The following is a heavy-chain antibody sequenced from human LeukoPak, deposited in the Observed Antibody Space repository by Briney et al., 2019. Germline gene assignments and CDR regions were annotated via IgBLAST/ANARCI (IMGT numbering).Heavy chain of an antibody. J-gene: IGHJ4*02. CDR1: GRSFSGYF. CDR2: IYYSGRT. V-gene: IGHV4-59*01. Sequence: PSETLSLTFSVHGRSFSGYFGTSIPQPPGKGLEWVGYIYYSGRTNYNPSLKSRVTISVDTSKNQFSLKLSSVTAADTAVYYCARATGQQLEEAFDYWGQGTLVTVSS. D-gene: IGHD6-13*01. CDR3: ARATGQQLEEAFDY.